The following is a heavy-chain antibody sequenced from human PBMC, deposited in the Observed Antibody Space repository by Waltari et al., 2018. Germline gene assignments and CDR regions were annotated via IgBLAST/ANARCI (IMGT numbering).Heavy chain of an antibody. V-gene: IGHV3-48*02. D-gene: IGHD6-19*01. J-gene: IGHJ4*02. CDR2: ISRSSSTI. CDR3: ASLGIAVADVAY. CDR1: GFIFSSYS. Sequence: EVQLVESGGGLVQPGGSLRLSCTVSGFIFSSYSMIWVRQAPGKGLEWVSYISRSSSTIYYADSVKGRFTISRDNAKNSLFLQMNSLRDEDTAMYYCASLGIAVADVAYWGQGTLVTVSS.